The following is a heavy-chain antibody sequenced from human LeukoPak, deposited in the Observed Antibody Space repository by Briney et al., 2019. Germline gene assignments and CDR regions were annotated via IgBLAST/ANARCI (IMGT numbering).Heavy chain of an antibody. CDR2: ISGSGGST. CDR1: GFTFSSYA. Sequence: GGSLRLSCAASGFTFSSYAMSWVRQAPGKGLEWVSAISGSGGSTYYADSVKGRFTISGDNSKNTLYLQMNSLRAEDTAVYYCAKEDTVTTWGTYYYSGMDVWGQGTTVTVSS. V-gene: IGHV3-23*01. CDR3: AKEDTVTTWGTYYYSGMDV. J-gene: IGHJ6*02. D-gene: IGHD4-11*01.